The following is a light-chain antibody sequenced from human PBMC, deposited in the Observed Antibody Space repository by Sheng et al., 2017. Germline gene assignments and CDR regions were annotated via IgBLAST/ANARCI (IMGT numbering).Light chain of an antibody. Sequence: EIVMTQSPATLSVSPGERTTLSCRASQSIGSDLAWYQQKPGQAPRLLIYGASTRATGIPGRFSGSGSGTEFTLTISNLESEDFAVYYCQQYRKWYSFGQGTKLEIK. CDR3: QQYRKWYS. CDR2: GAS. J-gene: IGKJ2*03. CDR1: QSIGSD. V-gene: IGKV3-15*01.